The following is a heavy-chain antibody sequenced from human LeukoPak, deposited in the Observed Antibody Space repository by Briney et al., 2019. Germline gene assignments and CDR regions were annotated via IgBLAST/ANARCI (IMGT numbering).Heavy chain of an antibody. D-gene: IGHD2-15*01. V-gene: IGHV3-23*01. Sequence: GGSLRLSCAASGFTFSSYAMSWVRQAPGKGLEWVSAISGSGGSTYYADSVKGRFTISRDNSKNTLYLQMNSLRAADTAVYYCAKFEVGCSGGSCYYFDYWGQGTLVTVSS. J-gene: IGHJ4*02. CDR1: GFTFSSYA. CDR3: AKFEVGCSGGSCYYFDY. CDR2: ISGSGGST.